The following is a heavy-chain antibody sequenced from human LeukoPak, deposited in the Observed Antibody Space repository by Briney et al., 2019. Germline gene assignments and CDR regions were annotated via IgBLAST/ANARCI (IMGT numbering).Heavy chain of an antibody. D-gene: IGHD3-22*01. V-gene: IGHV3-30*18. Sequence: GGSLRLSCAASGFTFSSYGMHWVRQAPGKGLEWVAVISYDGSNKYYADSVKGRFTISRDNSKNTLYLQMNSLRAEDTAVYYCAKDKARTVAIKIIDYWGQGTLVTGSS. J-gene: IGHJ4*02. CDR3: AKDKARTVAIKIIDY. CDR1: GFTFSSYG. CDR2: ISYDGSNK.